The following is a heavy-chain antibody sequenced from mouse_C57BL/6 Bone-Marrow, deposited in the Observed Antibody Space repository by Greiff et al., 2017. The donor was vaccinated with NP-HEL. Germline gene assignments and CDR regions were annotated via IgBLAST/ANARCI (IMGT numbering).Heavy chain of an antibody. J-gene: IGHJ4*01. CDR1: GFNIKDDY. V-gene: IGHV14-4*01. Sequence: EVKVVESGAELVRPGASVKLSCTASGFNIKDDYMHWVKQRPEQGLEWIGWIDPENGDTEYASKFQGKATITADTSSNTAYLQLSSRTSEDTAVYYCTTGILGAMDYWGQGTSVTVSS. CDR2: IDPENGDT. CDR3: TTGILGAMDY.